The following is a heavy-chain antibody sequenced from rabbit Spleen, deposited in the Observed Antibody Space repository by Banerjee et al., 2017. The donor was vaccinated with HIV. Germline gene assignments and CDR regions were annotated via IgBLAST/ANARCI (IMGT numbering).Heavy chain of an antibody. Sequence: QQLVESGGDLVKPGASLTLTCTASGFSFSSSYYMCWVRQAPGKGLEWIGYIYTGGGITDYASWAKGQFTISSTASTTVTLQMTSLTDADTATYFCARNMVGYIYAFNLWGQGTLVTVS. J-gene: IGHJ4*01. CDR2: IYTGGGIT. V-gene: IGHV1S40*01. CDR3: ARNMVGYIYAFNL. CDR1: GFSFSSSYY. D-gene: IGHD6-1*01.